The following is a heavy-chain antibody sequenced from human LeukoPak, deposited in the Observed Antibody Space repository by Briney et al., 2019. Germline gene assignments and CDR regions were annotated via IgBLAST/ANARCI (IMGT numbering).Heavy chain of an antibody. CDR2: ISSSSSYI. Sequence: PGGSLRLSCAASGFTFSSYSMNWVRQAPGKGLEWVSSISSSSSYIYYADSVKGRFTISRDNAKNSLYLQMNSLRAEDTAVYYCAREVWAVAGTVDYWGQGTLVTVSS. CDR3: AREVWAVAGTVDY. CDR1: GFTFSSYS. V-gene: IGHV3-21*01. J-gene: IGHJ4*02. D-gene: IGHD6-19*01.